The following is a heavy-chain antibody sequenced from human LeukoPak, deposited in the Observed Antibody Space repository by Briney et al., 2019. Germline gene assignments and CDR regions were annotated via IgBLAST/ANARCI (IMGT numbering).Heavy chain of an antibody. CDR1: GGTFSSYA. D-gene: IGHD3-10*01. CDR2: MNPNSGNT. Sequence: ASVKVSCKASGGTFSSYAISWVRQATGQGLEWMGWMNPNSGNTGYAQKFQGRVTMTRNTSISTAYMELSSLRSEDTAVYYCARGRAVTMVRGVIGWFDPWGQGTLVTVSS. CDR3: ARGRAVTMVRGVIGWFDP. V-gene: IGHV1-8*02. J-gene: IGHJ5*02.